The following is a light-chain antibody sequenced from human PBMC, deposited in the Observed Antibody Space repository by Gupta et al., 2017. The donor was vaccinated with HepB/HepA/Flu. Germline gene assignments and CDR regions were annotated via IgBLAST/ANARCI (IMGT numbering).Light chain of an antibody. J-gene: IGKJ4*01. CDR2: GAS. CDR3: QQQGNTPFRT. Sequence: EIGLTQSPGTLPLSPGGRVTLPCRASQPVATSYLAWYQQRPGQAPRRLIYGASTRATGIPARCSGSGSGTDFALTISRLEPEDVAVYYCQQQGNTPFRTFGGGTKVEIK. CDR1: QPVATSY. V-gene: IGKV3-20*01.